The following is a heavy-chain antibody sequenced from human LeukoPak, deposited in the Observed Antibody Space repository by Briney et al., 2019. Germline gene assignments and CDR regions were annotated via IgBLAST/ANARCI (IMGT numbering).Heavy chain of an antibody. CDR3: ARHRQGGIYTSSWYGFDY. CDR1: GGSFSGYY. CDR2: INHSGST. V-gene: IGHV4-34*01. Sequence: SETLSLTCAVYGGSFSGYYWSWIRQPPGKGLEWIGEINHSGSTNYNPSLKSRVTISVDTSKNQFSLKLSSVTAADTAVYYCARHRQGGIYTSSWYGFDYWGQGTLVTVSS. J-gene: IGHJ4*02. D-gene: IGHD6-13*01.